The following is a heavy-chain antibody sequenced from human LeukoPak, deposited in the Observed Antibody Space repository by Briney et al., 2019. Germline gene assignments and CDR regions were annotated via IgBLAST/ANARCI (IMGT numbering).Heavy chain of an antibody. CDR3: ATLGAYNWNYDGMDV. Sequence: SETLSLTCTVSGGSISSYYWSWVRQPPGKGLEWIGYIYYSGSTNYSPSLKSRVTISVDTSKNQFSLKLSSVTAADTAVYYCATLGAYNWNYDGMDVWGQGTTVTVSS. CDR2: IYYSGST. D-gene: IGHD1-20*01. CDR1: GGSISSYY. J-gene: IGHJ6*02. V-gene: IGHV4-59*01.